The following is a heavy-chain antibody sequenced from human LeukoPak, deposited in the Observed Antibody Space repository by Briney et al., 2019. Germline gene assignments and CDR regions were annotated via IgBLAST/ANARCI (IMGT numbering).Heavy chain of an antibody. CDR1: GGSISSSRYY. Sequence: KPSETLSLTCTVSGGSISSSRYYWGWIRQPPGKGLEWIGSIYYSGSTYYNPSLKSRVTISVDTSKNQFSLKLSSVTAADTAVYYCARERVYHFDYWGQGTLVTVSS. D-gene: IGHD6-6*01. CDR2: IYYSGST. V-gene: IGHV4-39*02. J-gene: IGHJ4*02. CDR3: ARERVYHFDY.